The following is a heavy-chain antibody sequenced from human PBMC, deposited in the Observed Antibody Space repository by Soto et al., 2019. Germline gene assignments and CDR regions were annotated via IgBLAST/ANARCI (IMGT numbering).Heavy chain of an antibody. CDR2: ISYDGSNK. CDR3: ARGPPYTIFGVVTGLDY. CDR1: GFTFSSYA. D-gene: IGHD3-3*01. Sequence: GGSLRLSCAASGFTFSSYAMHWVRQAPGKGLEWVAVISYDGSNKYYADSVKGRFTISRDNSKNTLYLQMNSLRAEDTAVYYCARGPPYTIFGVVTGLDYWGQGTLVTVSS. J-gene: IGHJ4*02. V-gene: IGHV3-30-3*01.